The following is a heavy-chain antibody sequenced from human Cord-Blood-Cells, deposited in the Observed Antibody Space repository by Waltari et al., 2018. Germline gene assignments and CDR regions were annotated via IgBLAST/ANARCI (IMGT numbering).Heavy chain of an antibody. D-gene: IGHD3-10*01. CDR3: ASFFGELFWYFDL. Sequence: QLQLQESGPGLVKPSETLSLTCPVPGGSISSSSYSWCWTRQPPGKGLEWIGSIYYSGSTYYNPSLKSRVTISVDTSKNQFSLELSSVTAADTAVYYCASFFGELFWYFDLWGRGTLVTVSS. CDR2: IYYSGST. J-gene: IGHJ2*01. V-gene: IGHV4-39*07. CDR1: GGSISSSSYS.